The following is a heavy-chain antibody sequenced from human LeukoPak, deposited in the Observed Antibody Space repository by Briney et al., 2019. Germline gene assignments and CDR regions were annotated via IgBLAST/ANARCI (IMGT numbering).Heavy chain of an antibody. CDR2: IYYSGST. CDR1: GGSISSYY. D-gene: IGHD3-22*01. CDR3: ARVHYDSSGYRKFDY. Sequence: SETLSLTCTVSGGSISSYYWSWIRQPPGKGLEWVGYIYYSGSTNYNPSLKSRVTISVDTSKNQFSLKLSSVPAADTAGYYCARVHYDSSGYRKFDYWGQGTLVTVSS. V-gene: IGHV4-59*01. J-gene: IGHJ4*02.